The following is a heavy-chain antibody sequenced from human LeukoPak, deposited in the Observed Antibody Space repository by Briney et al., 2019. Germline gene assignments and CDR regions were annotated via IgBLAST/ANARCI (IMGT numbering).Heavy chain of an antibody. V-gene: IGHV1-18*01. CDR2: ISACNGNT. J-gene: IGHJ4*02. Sequence: ASVEVSCKASGYTFTSYGISWVRQAPGQGLEWMGWISACNGNTNYAQRLQGRVTMTTDTSTSTAYMELRSLRSDDTAVYYFARTPEYYYDSSGYYPYYFDYWGQGTLVTVSS. D-gene: IGHD3-22*01. CDR1: GYTFTSYG. CDR3: ARTPEYYYDSSGYYPYYFDY.